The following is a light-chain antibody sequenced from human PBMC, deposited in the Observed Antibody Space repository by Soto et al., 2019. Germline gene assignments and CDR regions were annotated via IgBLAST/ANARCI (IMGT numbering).Light chain of an antibody. Sequence: DVVLTQSPLSLPVALGQPASISCRSSQSLVFSDGNTYLNWFQQRPGQSPRRLIYKVSNRDSGVPDRFSGSGSGTDFTLKSSRVEAEDVGGYYCMQGTRGRWTFGQGSKVEIK. CDR3: MQGTRGRWT. CDR2: KVS. J-gene: IGKJ1*01. V-gene: IGKV2-30*01. CDR1: QSLVFSDGNTY.